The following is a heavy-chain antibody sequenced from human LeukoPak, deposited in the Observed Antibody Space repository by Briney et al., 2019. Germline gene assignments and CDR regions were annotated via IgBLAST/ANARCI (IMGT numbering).Heavy chain of an antibody. Sequence: SVKVSCKASGGTFSSYANSRVRQAPGHGLEWMGGIIPIFGTANYAQKFQGRVTITADESTSTAYVELSILRSEDTAVYYCARGMSVGYCSSTSCRTYYYYDMVVWGKGTTVTVAS. V-gene: IGHV1-69*01. CDR1: GGTFSSYA. J-gene: IGHJ6*03. CDR3: ARGMSVGYCSSTSCRTYYYYDMVV. CDR2: IIPIFGTA. D-gene: IGHD2-2*01.